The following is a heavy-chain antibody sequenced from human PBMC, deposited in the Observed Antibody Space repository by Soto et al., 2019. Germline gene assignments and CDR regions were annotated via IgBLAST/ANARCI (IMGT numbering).Heavy chain of an antibody. Sequence: QVQLVDSGGGVVQPGRSLRLSCAASGFTFTTYGMHWVRRAPGKGLEWVAVISYDGSHAYYADSVKGRFTISRDNSKNPLYLEINSLRAEDTAVYFCAKGRTFSVASGFGFWGRGTLVTVSS. D-gene: IGHD1-26*01. J-gene: IGHJ4*02. CDR2: ISYDGSHA. CDR1: GFTFTTYG. CDR3: AKGRTFSVASGFGF. V-gene: IGHV3-30*18.